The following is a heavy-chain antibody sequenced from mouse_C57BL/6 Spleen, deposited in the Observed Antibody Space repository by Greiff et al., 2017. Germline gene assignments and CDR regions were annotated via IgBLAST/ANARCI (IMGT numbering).Heavy chain of an antibody. J-gene: IGHJ3*01. CDR3: ARFGNGYPFAY. CDR2: IYPGGGYT. Sequence: QVQLQQSGAELVRPGTSVKMSCKASGYTFTNYWIGWAKQRPGHGLEWIGDIYPGGGYTNYNEKFKGKATLTADKSSSTAYMQFSGLTSEDSAIYYCARFGNGYPFAYWGQGTLVTVSA. D-gene: IGHD2-2*01. CDR1: GYTFTNYW. V-gene: IGHV1-63*01.